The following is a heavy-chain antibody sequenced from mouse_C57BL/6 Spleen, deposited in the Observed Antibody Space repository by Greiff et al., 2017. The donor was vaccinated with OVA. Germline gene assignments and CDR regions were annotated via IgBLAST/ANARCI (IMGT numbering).Heavy chain of an antibody. CDR3: ATGIDYCGSSGY. Sequence: QVQLQQPGTELVKPGASVKLSCKASGYTFTSYWMHWVKQRPGQGLEWIGNINPSNGGTNYNEKFKSQATLTVDKSSSTTYMQLSSLTSEDSAVYNGATGIDYCGSSGYWGQGTTLTVSS. D-gene: IGHD1-1*01. J-gene: IGHJ2*01. V-gene: IGHV1-53*01. CDR2: INPSNGGT. CDR1: GYTFTSYW.